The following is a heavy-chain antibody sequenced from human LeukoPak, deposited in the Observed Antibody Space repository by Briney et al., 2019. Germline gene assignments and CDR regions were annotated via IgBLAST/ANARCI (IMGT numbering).Heavy chain of an antibody. V-gene: IGHV3-11*01. CDR2: ISASGRTT. Sequence: GGSLRLSCAASGFTFNDYYMSWIRQAPGKGLEWIPYISASGRTTYYADSVKGRFTISRDNAKNSLYLVMDSLRAEDTAVYFCARDLGTQEYFDYWGQGSRVSVSS. CDR1: GFTFNDYY. D-gene: IGHD1-1*01. CDR3: ARDLGTQEYFDY. J-gene: IGHJ4*02.